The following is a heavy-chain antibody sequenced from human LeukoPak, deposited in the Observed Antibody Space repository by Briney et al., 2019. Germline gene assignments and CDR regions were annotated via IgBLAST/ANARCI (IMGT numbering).Heavy chain of an antibody. Sequence: GGSLRLSCSASGFTFTDYWMTWVRQAPGKGLEWVANINQHGSDKYYVDSVKGRFTISRDNAKNSLYLQMNALRDEDTAVYYCARTYVHDQWQDRPFGFWGQGTLVLVSS. CDR2: INQHGSDK. V-gene: IGHV3-7*03. J-gene: IGHJ4*02. CDR3: ARTYVHDQWQDRPFGF. CDR1: GFTFTDYW. D-gene: IGHD3-10*02.